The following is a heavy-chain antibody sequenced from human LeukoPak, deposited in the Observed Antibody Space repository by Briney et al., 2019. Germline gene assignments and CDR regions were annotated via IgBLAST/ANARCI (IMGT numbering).Heavy chain of an antibody. CDR3: ARGFRSVTTWGYFDY. Sequence: GGSLRLSCAASGFTVSTNYMSWVRQAPGKGLEWVSLIYSGGGTYYSDSVKGRFTISRDNSRNTLSLQMNSLRVDDTAVYYCARGFRSVTTWGYFDYWGQGALVTVSS. CDR2: IYSGGGT. CDR1: GFTVSTNY. D-gene: IGHD4-17*01. V-gene: IGHV3-66*01. J-gene: IGHJ4*02.